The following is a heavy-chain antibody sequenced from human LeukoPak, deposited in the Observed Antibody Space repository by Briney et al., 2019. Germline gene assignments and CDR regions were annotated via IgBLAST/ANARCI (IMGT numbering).Heavy chain of an antibody. V-gene: IGHV1-2*02. CDR2: INPKSGAT. D-gene: IGHD5-24*01. Sequence: ASVKVSCKTSGYTFTDYYLHWVRQAPGQGLQWMGWINPKSGATNYAQNFQGRVTMTGDTSLSTAYVEVSRVTPDDTAVYYCARGRDGDYWGQGTLVTVS. J-gene: IGHJ4*02. CDR3: ARGRDGDY. CDR1: GYTFTDYY.